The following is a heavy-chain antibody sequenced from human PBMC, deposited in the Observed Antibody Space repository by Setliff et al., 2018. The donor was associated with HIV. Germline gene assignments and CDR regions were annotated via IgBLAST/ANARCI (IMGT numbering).Heavy chain of an antibody. CDR3: ARQFRYPNRAVAGVDY. CDR2: LFYNGNT. D-gene: IGHD6-19*01. CDR1: GDSVSRSNYY. J-gene: IGHJ4*02. Sequence: SETLSLTCTVSGDSVSRSNYYWAWIRQPPGKGLELIGNLFYNGNTYYNPSLKSRVTISVDTSKNQFSLKLSSVTAADTAIYFCARQFRYPNRAVAGVDYWGQGTLVTVSS. V-gene: IGHV4-39*01.